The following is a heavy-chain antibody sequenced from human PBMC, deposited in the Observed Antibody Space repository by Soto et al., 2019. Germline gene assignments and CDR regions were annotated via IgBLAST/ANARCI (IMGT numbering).Heavy chain of an antibody. V-gene: IGHV3-64*02. D-gene: IGHD6-19*01. CDR2: ISSNGGST. J-gene: IGHJ4*02. CDR1: GFTFSSYA. Sequence: VGSLRLSCAASGFTFSSYAMHWVRQAPGKGLEYVSAISSNGGSTYYADSVKGRFTISRDNSKNTLYLQMGSLRAEDMAVYYCARFPGSGWYDYWGQGTLVTVSS. CDR3: ARFPGSGWYDY.